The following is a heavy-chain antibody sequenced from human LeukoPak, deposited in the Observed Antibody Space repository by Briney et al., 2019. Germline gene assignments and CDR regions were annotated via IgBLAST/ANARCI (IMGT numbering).Heavy chain of an antibody. V-gene: IGHV4-59*01. CDR2: IYYTGTT. J-gene: IGHJ6*03. CDR1: GGSLTGYF. Sequence: SETLSLTCTVSGGSLTGYFWSWVRQSPGKGLEWIGYIYYTGTTNYNPSLKSRVTMSVDTSKNQVSLTLTSVTAADTAVYYCARGVRVGATSYYYHIDVWGTGTSVTVSS. CDR3: ARGVRVGATSYYYHIDV. D-gene: IGHD1-26*01.